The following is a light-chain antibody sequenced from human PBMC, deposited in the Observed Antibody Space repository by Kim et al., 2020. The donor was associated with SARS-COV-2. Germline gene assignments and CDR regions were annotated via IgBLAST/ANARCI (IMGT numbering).Light chain of an antibody. J-gene: IGLJ3*02. CDR2: RSN. Sequence: RVTMSCSGSSPNIERIYVCWYRQVQGTAPKVLIYRSNQRPSGVPDRFSGSKSGTSASLAISGIRSEDEADYYCAAWDDSLSGRVFGGGTQLTVL. CDR3: AAWDDSLSGRV. CDR1: SPNIERIY. V-gene: IGLV1-47*01.